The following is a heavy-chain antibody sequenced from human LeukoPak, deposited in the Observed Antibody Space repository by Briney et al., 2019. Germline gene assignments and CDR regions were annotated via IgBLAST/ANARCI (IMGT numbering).Heavy chain of an antibody. Sequence: ASVKVSCKASGYIFTSYAMHWVRQAPGQGLEWMGWINTNTGNPTYAQGFTGRFVFSLDTSVSTAYLQISSLKAEDTAVYYCARVDYDSSGYYAVYYYMDVWGKGTTVTVSS. V-gene: IGHV7-4-1*02. CDR1: GYIFTSYA. CDR3: ARVDYDSSGYYAVYYYMDV. CDR2: INTNTGNP. J-gene: IGHJ6*03. D-gene: IGHD3-22*01.